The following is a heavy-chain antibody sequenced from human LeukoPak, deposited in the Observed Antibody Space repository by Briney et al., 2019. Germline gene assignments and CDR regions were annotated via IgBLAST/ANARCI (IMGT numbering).Heavy chain of an antibody. CDR3: ARGPIRFLEWPQLLHYYYYGMDV. V-gene: IGHV1-69*04. CDR1: GYTFTSYD. D-gene: IGHD3-3*01. CDR2: IIPILGIA. J-gene: IGHJ6*02. Sequence: GASVKVSCKASGYTFTSYDISWVRQAPGQGLEWMGRIIPILGIANYAQKFQGRVTITADKSTSTAYMELSSLRSEDTAVYYCARGPIRFLEWPQLLHYYYYGMDVWGQGTTVTVSS.